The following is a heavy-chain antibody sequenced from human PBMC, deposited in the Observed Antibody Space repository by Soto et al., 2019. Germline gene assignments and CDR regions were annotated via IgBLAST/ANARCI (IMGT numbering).Heavy chain of an antibody. D-gene: IGHD6-25*01. CDR1: GYNFNNYW. V-gene: IGHV5-51*01. Sequence: PGESLKICCSGSGYNFNNYWIGWVRQMPGKGLEWIGVIYPLDSDVKYSPSFQGQVTISADKSINTAYLQWSSLRASDSATYYCGRFPARNFDYWGQGTPVTVSS. J-gene: IGHJ4*02. CDR3: GRFPARNFDY. CDR2: IYPLDSDV.